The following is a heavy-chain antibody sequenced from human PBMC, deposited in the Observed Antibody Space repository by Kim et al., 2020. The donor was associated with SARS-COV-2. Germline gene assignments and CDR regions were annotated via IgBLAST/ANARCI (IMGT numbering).Heavy chain of an antibody. V-gene: IGHV3-9*01. J-gene: IGHJ4*02. Sequence: GGSLRLSCAASGFTFDDYAMHWVRQAPGKGLEWVSGISWNSGSIGYADSVKGRFTISRDNAKNSLYLQMNSLRAEDTALYYCAKDHRDGYSQGYFDYWGQGTLVTVSS. CDR1: GFTFDDYA. CDR2: ISWNSGSI. D-gene: IGHD4-4*01. CDR3: AKDHRDGYSQGYFDY.